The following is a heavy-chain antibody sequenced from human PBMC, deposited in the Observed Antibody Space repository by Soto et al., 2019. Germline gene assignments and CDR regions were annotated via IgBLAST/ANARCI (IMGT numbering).Heavy chain of an antibody. CDR1: GYSYRSYG. J-gene: IGHJ3*02. Sequence: QVQLVQSGAEVKKPGASVKVSCKTSGYSYRSYGITWVRQAPGQGLEWMGWINPYNGRTKYAQTVQGRVTMTTDTSTRTAYMELRSLRSGDTAVYYCTRALQVVVVAAEPGDIWGQGTLVTVSS. D-gene: IGHD2-15*01. V-gene: IGHV1-18*01. CDR3: TRALQVVVVAAEPGDI. CDR2: INPYNGRT.